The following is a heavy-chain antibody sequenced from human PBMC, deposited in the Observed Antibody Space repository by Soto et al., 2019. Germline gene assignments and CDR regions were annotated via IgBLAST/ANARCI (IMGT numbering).Heavy chain of an antibody. V-gene: IGHV1-2*02. D-gene: IGHD2-2*01. Sequence: GASVKVSCKASGYTFTGYYMHWVRQAPGQGLEWMGWINPNSGGTNYAQKFQGRVTMTRDTSISTAYMELSRLRSDDTAVYYCARDIVVVPAAPYYYYYYGMDVWGQGTTVTVSS. J-gene: IGHJ6*02. CDR3: ARDIVVVPAAPYYYYYYGMDV. CDR1: GYTFTGYY. CDR2: INPNSGGT.